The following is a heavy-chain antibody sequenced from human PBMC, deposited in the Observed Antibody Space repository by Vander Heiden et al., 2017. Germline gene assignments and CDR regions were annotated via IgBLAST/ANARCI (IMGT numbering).Heavy chain of an antibody. D-gene: IGHD6-19*01. V-gene: IGHV3-73*01. Sequence: EVRLVESGGGLVQPGGSLKLSWEASGITFSGSAMPWVRQASGKGLEWFGRIRSKANSYATAYAASVKGRFTISRDDSKNTAYLQMNSLKTEDTAVYYCLTASYSSGWYFFDYWGQGTLVTVSS. CDR2: IRSKANSYAT. J-gene: IGHJ4*02. CDR1: GITFSGSA. CDR3: LTASYSSGWYFFDY.